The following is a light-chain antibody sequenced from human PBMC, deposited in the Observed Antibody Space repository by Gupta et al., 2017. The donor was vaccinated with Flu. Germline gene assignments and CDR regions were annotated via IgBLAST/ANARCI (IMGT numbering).Light chain of an antibody. CDR1: SSDIGAGHA. CDR2: NNV. Sequence: QSVLTQPPSVSGAPGQTVTISCTGSSSDIGAGHAVHWYQLLPGTAPKLVIYNNVHQPSGVSYRFSGSKSGASASLAITGLRTEDEGDYYCQSYDSSLGASYVFGTGTKVTVL. J-gene: IGLJ1*01. CDR3: QSYDSSLGASYV. V-gene: IGLV1-40*01.